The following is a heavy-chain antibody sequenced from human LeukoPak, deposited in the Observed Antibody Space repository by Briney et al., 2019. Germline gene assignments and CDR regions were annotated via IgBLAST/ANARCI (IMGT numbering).Heavy chain of an antibody. J-gene: IGHJ6*03. CDR2: INHSGST. V-gene: IGHV4-34*01. D-gene: IGHD5-12*01. CDR3: ARVLRGYNGYEYYYYYYMDV. Sequence: PSGTLSLTCAVYGGSFSGYYWSWIRQPPGKGLEWIGEINHSGSTNYNPSLKSRVTISVDTPKKQFSLKLSSVTAADTAVYYCARVLRGYNGYEYYYYYYMDVWGKGTTVTISS. CDR1: GGSFSGYY.